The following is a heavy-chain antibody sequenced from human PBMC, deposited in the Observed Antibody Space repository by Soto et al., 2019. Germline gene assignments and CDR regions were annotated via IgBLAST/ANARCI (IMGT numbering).Heavy chain of an antibody. V-gene: IGHV1-69*12. D-gene: IGHD5-12*01. CDR1: GGTFSSYA. CDR2: IIPIFGTA. Sequence: QVQLVQSGAEVKKPGSSVKVSCKASGGTFSSYAISWVRQAPGQGLEWMGGIIPIFGTANYAQKFQGRVTITADESTSTAYMERGSLRSEDTAVYYCARGGVDGGYDPGSYYYYGMDVWGQGTTVTVSS. CDR3: ARGGVDGGYDPGSYYYYGMDV. J-gene: IGHJ6*02.